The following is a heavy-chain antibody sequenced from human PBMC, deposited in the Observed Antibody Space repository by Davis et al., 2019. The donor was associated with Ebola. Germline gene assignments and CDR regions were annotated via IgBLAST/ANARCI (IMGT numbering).Heavy chain of an antibody. CDR1: GDSVSRSGAA. J-gene: IGHJ6*04. Sequence: HSQTPSLPRAISGDSVSRSGAAWIWIRQSPSRGLEWLGRTYYNSKWYTDYAVSLKSRITFNPDTSKNQFSLQLNSVTPKDTALYYCARGWLRGGMDFWGEGTTVTFPS. CDR2: TYYNSKWYT. CDR3: ARGWLRGGMDF. V-gene: IGHV6-1*01. D-gene: IGHD5-18*01.